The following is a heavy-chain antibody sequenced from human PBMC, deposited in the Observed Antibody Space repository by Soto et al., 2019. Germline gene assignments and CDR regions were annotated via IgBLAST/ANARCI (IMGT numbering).Heavy chain of an antibody. D-gene: IGHD6-19*01. CDR3: TREQSDDNYFDS. Sequence: PLVPQCLTYTVSDGSISSSGDYWGWIRQPPGKGLEWLGYIYYSGGTNYNPSLKSRVTISLDKSKSQFSLRLISVTAADTAVYYCTREQSDDNYFDSWGQGTLVTGSS. V-gene: IGHV4-61*05. J-gene: IGHJ5*01. CDR2: IYYSGGT. CDR1: DGSISSSGDY.